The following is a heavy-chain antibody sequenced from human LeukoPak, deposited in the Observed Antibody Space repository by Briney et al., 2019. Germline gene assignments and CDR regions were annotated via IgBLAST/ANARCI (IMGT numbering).Heavy chain of an antibody. D-gene: IGHD6-19*01. CDR3: AKDKVPSWAGTFDGMDV. V-gene: IGHV3-9*01. CDR1: GFTFDDYA. CDR2: ISWNSGSI. Sequence: PGRSLRLSCAASGFTFDDYAMHWVRQAPGKGLECVSGISWNSGSIVYADSVKGRFTISRDNAKNSLYLKMNSLRAEDTALYYCAKDKVPSWAGTFDGMDVWGQGTTVTVSS. J-gene: IGHJ6*02.